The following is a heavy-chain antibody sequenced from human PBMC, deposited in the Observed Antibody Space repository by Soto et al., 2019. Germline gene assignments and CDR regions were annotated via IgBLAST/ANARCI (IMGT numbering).Heavy chain of an antibody. Sequence: QVQLVQSGAEVKKPGASVKVSCKASGYTFTSYDINWVRQATGQGLEWMGWMNPNSGNTGYAQKFQGRVTMTRNTSISTAYMELSSLTSEDTAVYYCERVRTEGYCSGGSCYPNWFDPWGQGTLVTVSS. CDR1: GYTFTSYD. V-gene: IGHV1-8*01. J-gene: IGHJ5*02. D-gene: IGHD2-15*01. CDR2: MNPNSGNT. CDR3: ERVRTEGYCSGGSCYPNWFDP.